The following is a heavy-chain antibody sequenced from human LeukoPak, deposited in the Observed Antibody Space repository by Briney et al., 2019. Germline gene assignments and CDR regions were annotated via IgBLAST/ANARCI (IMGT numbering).Heavy chain of an antibody. CDR3: AARPLWGELLNY. V-gene: IGHV4-31*03. J-gene: IGHJ4*02. CDR1: GGSISSGGYY. D-gene: IGHD1-26*01. CDR2: IYYSGST. Sequence: SETLSLTCTVSGGSISSGGYYWSWIRQHPGKGLEWIGYIYYSGSTYYNPSLKSRVTISVDTSKNQFSLKLSSVTAADTAVYYCAARPLWGELLNYWGQGTLVTVSS.